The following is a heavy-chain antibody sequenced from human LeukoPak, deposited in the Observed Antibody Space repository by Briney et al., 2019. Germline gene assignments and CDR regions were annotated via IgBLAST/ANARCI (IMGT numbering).Heavy chain of an antibody. V-gene: IGHV4-39*01. CDR1: GGSISSSSYY. CDR3: ARHHRRRIIPVPYFGY. D-gene: IGHD3-10*01. J-gene: IGHJ4*02. Sequence: SETLSLTCTVSGGSISSSSYYWGWIRQPPGKGLEWIGSIYYSGSTYYNPSLKSRVTISVDTSKNQFSLKLSSVTAADTAVYYCARHHRRRIIPVPYFGYWGQGTLVTVSS. CDR2: IYYSGST.